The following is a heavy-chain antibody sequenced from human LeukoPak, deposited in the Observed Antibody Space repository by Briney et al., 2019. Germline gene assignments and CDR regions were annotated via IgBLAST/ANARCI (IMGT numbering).Heavy chain of an antibody. V-gene: IGHV4-39*01. CDR3: ATTTVGGWYDKYFQH. CDR1: GGSISSSSYY. D-gene: IGHD6-19*01. J-gene: IGHJ1*01. Sequence: SETLSLTCAVSGGSISSSSYYWGWIRQPPGKGLEWIGSIYYSGGTYYNPSLKSRVTISVDTSKSQFSLKLSSVTAADTAVYYCATTTVGGWYDKYFQHWGQGTLVTVSS. CDR2: IYYSGGT.